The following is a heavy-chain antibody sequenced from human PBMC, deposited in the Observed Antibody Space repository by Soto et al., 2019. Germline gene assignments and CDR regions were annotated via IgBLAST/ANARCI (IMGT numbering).Heavy chain of an antibody. D-gene: IGHD6-13*01. J-gene: IGHJ4*02. Sequence: PGGSLRLSCGASGFTFSSYGMHWVRQAPGKGLEWVAVIWYDGSKKYYADSVKGRFTISRDNSKNTLYLQMNSLRAEDTAVYYCARARANIAAAGTMVDYWGQGTLVTVSS. V-gene: IGHV3-33*01. CDR2: IWYDGSKK. CDR1: GFTFSSYG. CDR3: ARARANIAAAGTMVDY.